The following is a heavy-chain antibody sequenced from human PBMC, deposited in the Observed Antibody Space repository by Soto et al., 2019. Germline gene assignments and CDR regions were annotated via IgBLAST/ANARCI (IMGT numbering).Heavy chain of an antibody. J-gene: IGHJ6*02. V-gene: IGHV1-24*01. CDR3: ATDLGDYCGGDCDAVLRHYGMDV. Sequence: GASVKVSCKVSGYTLTELSMHWVRQAPGKGLEWMGGFDPEDGETIYAQKFQGRVTMTEDTSTDTAYMELSSLRSEDTAVYYCATDLGDYCGGDCDAVLRHYGMDVWGQGTTVTVSS. D-gene: IGHD2-21*02. CDR1: GYTLTELS. CDR2: FDPEDGET.